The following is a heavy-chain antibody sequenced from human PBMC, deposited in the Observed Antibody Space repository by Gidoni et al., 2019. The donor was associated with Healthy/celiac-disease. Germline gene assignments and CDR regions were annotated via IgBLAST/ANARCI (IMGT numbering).Heavy chain of an antibody. V-gene: IGHV1-69*01. J-gene: IGHJ5*02. CDR2: IIPIFGTA. D-gene: IGHD6-19*01. Sequence: QVQLVQSGAEVKKPGSSVKVSCKASGGTFSSYAISWVRQAPGQGLEWMGGIIPIFGTANYAQKCQGRVTITADESTSTADMELSSLRSEDTAVYYCAREGVAVADSLNGFDPWGQGTLVTVSS. CDR1: GGTFSSYA. CDR3: AREGVAVADSLNGFDP.